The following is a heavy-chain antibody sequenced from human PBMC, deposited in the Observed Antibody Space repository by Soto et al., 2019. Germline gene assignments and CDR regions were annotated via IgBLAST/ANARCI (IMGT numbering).Heavy chain of an antibody. Sequence: KPSETLSLTCTVSGGSISSGDYYWSWIRQPPGKGLEWIGYIYYSGSTYYNPSLKSRVTISVDTSKNQFSLKLSSVTAADTAVYYCARVEVARVLTGVYYFDYWGQGTLVTVSS. CDR1: GGSISSGDYY. CDR3: ARVEVARVLTGVYYFDY. D-gene: IGHD5-12*01. J-gene: IGHJ4*02. V-gene: IGHV4-30-4*01. CDR2: IYYSGST.